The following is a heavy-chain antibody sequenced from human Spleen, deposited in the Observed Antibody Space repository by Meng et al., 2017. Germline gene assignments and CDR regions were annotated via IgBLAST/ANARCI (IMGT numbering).Heavy chain of an antibody. CDR1: GDSISSSNYY. J-gene: IGHJ4*02. CDR3: VRQRYCSAGSCYSDY. Sequence: QVQLQESGPGLGKPSQTLSLTCTVSGDSISSSNYYWGWIRQPPGKGLEWIGTIYYSGTTDYNPSLRSRVTISVDTSKKQFSLKLRSVTAADTAVYYCVRQRYCSAGSCYSDYWGQGTLVTVSS. V-gene: IGHV4-39*01. D-gene: IGHD2-15*01. CDR2: IYYSGTT.